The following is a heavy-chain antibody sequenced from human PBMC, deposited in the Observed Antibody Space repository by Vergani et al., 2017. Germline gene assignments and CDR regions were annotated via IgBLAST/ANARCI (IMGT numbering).Heavy chain of an antibody. J-gene: IGHJ4*02. CDR3: ARDGSDYYGSGSYYNVFDY. D-gene: IGHD3-10*01. CDR2: INSDGSST. CDR1: GFTFSSYW. Sequence: EVQLVESGGGLVQPGGSLRLSCAASGFTFSSYWMHWVRQAPGKGLVWVSRINSDGSSTSYADSVKGRFTISRDNAKNTLYLQMNSLRAEDTAVYYCARDGSDYYGSGSYYNVFDYWGQGTLVTVSS. V-gene: IGHV3-74*01.